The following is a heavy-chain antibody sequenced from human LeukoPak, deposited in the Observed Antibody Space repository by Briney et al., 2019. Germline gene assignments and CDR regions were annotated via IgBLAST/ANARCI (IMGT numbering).Heavy chain of an antibody. D-gene: IGHD5/OR15-5a*01. V-gene: IGHV1-69*01. Sequence: SVKVSCKASGGTFSSYAISWVRQAPGQGLEWMGGIIPIFGTANYAQKFQGRVTITADESTSTAYMELSSLRSEDTAVYYCASGPMVYGQYYYYYMDVWGKGTTVTASS. CDR2: IIPIFGTA. J-gene: IGHJ6*03. CDR3: ASGPMVYGQYYYYYMDV. CDR1: GGTFSSYA.